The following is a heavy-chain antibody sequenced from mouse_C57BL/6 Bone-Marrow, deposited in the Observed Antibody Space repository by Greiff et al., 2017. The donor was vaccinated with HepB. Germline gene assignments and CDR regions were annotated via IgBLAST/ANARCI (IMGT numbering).Heavy chain of an antibody. CDR3: ARSYSNYPAWFAY. CDR2: IDPSDSYT. CDR1: GYTFTSYW. V-gene: IGHV1-50*01. J-gene: IGHJ3*01. D-gene: IGHD2-5*01. Sequence: QVQLQQPGAELVKPGASVKLSCTASGYTFTSYWMQWVKQRPGQGLEWIGEIDPSDSYTNYNQKFKGKATLTVDTSSSTAYMQLSSLTSEDSAVYYCARSYSNYPAWFAYWGQGTLVTVSA.